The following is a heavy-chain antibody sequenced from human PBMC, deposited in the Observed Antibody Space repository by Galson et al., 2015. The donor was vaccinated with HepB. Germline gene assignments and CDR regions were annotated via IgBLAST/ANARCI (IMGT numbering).Heavy chain of an antibody. Sequence: TLSLTCTVSGGSISGSNYYWGWIRQPPGKGLAWIGSIFYSGNTYYNPSLKSRVTISVDTSKNRFSLKLSSVTAADTAVYYCAIGSPGDIVVPAATPFDYWGQGTLVTASP. J-gene: IGHJ4*02. V-gene: IGHV4-39*01. D-gene: IGHD2-2*01. CDR2: IFYSGNT. CDR1: GGSISGSNYY. CDR3: AIGSPGDIVVPAATPFDY.